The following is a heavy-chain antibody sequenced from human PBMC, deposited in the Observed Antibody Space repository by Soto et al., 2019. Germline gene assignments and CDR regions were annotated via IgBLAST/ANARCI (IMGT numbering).Heavy chain of an antibody. V-gene: IGHV1-8*01. CDR1: GYTFTSYD. CDR3: ARRRSQIHYGLDV. Sequence: QVQLVQSGAEVKKPGASVKVSCKSSGYTFTSYDINWVRQATGQGLEWMGWMNPNSGKTGYAQNFQGRVTMTRNTAISTAYMELGSLRSDDTAVYYCARRRSQIHYGLDVWGQGTTVTVSS. J-gene: IGHJ6*02. CDR2: MNPNSGKT.